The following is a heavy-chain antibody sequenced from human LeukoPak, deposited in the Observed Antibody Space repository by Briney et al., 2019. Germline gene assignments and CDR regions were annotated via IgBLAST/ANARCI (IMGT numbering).Heavy chain of an antibody. CDR1: DGPINSFY. CDR3: ARGAEYYAIWRGYAGYSDY. CDR2: IYHRGST. Sequence: SETLSLTCTVSDGPINSFYWSWIRQPPGKGLEWVGSIYHRGSTYYNPSLRSRVTISLDRSKKKFSLKLTSVTAADTAVYFCARGAEYYAIWRGYAGYSDYWGQGISVTVSS. V-gene: IGHV4-38-2*02. D-gene: IGHD3-3*01. J-gene: IGHJ4*02.